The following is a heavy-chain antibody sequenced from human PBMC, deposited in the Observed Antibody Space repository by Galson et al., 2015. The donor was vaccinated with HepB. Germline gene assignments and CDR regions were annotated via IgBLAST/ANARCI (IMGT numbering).Heavy chain of an antibody. J-gene: IGHJ4*02. CDR2: IWYDGSNK. CDR1: GFIFRNYG. D-gene: IGHD3-9*01. CDR3: ARELRYSSGYYFDS. V-gene: IGHV3-33*01. Sequence: SLRLSCAASGFIFRNYGMHWVRQAPGKGLEWVAVIWYDGSNKYYADSVKGRFTISRDNSKNTLYLQMNSLRAEDTAVYYCARELRYSSGYYFDSWGQGTLVTVSS.